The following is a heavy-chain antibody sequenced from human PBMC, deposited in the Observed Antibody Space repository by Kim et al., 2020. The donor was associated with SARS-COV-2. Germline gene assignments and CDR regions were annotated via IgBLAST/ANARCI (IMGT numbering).Heavy chain of an antibody. CDR3: TTDPNITGTKYYYYYGMDV. Sequence: GGSLRLSCAASGFTFSNAWMSWVRQAPGKGLEWVGRIKSKTDGGTTDYAAPVKGRFTISRDDSKNTLYLQMNSLKTEDTAVYYCTTDPNITGTKYYYYYGMDVWGQGTTVTVSS. CDR2: IKSKTDGGTT. V-gene: IGHV3-15*01. J-gene: IGHJ6*02. D-gene: IGHD1-7*01. CDR1: GFTFSNAW.